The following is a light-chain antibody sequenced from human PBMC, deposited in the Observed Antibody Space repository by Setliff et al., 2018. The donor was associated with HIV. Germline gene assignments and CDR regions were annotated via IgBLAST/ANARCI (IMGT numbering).Light chain of an antibody. CDR3: SSYTSSTSRV. Sequence: QSALTQPASVSGSPGQSITISCTGTTSDVGAYNYVSWYQQHPGKAPKLLIYDVTNRPSGVSNRFSGSKSANTASLTIPGLQAEDEADYYCSSYTSSTSRVFGSGTKVTVL. J-gene: IGLJ1*01. CDR1: TSDVGAYNY. CDR2: DVT. V-gene: IGLV2-14*03.